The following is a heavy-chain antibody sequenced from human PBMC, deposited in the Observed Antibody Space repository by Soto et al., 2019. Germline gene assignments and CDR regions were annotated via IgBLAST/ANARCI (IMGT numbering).Heavy chain of an antibody. J-gene: IGHJ4*02. D-gene: IGHD6-13*01. CDR1: GGSFSGYY. Sequence: QVQLQQWGAGLLKPSETLSLTCAVYGGSFSGYYWSWIRQPPGKGLEWIGEINHSGSTNYNPSLKSRVTISVETSKNQFSLKLSSVTAAETAVYYCARTYSSSWSPFEYWGQGTLVTVSS. CDR3: ARTYSSSWSPFEY. CDR2: INHSGST. V-gene: IGHV4-34*01.